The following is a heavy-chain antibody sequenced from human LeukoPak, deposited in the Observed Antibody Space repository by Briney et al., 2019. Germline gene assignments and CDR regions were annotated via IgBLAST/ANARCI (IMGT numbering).Heavy chain of an antibody. V-gene: IGHV4-61*02. J-gene: IGHJ6*03. D-gene: IGHD2-8*01. Sequence: SQTLSLTCTVSGGSISSGSYYWSWIRQPAGKGLEWIGRIYTSGSTNYNPSLKSRVTISVDTSKNQFSLKLSSVTAADTAVYYCANGRFYYYYYYMDVWGKGTTVTVSS. CDR2: IYTSGST. CDR1: GGSISSGSYY. CDR3: ANGRFYYYYYYMDV.